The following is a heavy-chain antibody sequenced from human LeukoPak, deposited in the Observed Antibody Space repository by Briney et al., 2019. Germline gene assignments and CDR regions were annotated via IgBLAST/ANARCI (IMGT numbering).Heavy chain of an antibody. D-gene: IGHD2-15*01. CDR2: INSDGSST. CDR3: RVVVVAATQKDIDY. CDR1: GFTFSSYW. Sequence: GGSLRLSCAASGFTFSSYWMHWVRQAPGKGLVWVSRINSDGSSTSYADSVKGRFTISRDNAKNTLYLQMNSLRAGDTAVYYCRVVVVAATQKDIDYWGQGTLVTVSS. V-gene: IGHV3-74*01. J-gene: IGHJ4*02.